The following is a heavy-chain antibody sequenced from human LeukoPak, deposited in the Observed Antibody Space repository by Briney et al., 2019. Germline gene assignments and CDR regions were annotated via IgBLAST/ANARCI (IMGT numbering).Heavy chain of an antibody. J-gene: IGHJ4*02. CDR2: ISAYNGNT. Sequence: ASVKVSCKASGYTLTTYAMNWVRQAPGQGLEWMGWISAYNGNTNYAQKLQGRVTMTTDTSTSTAYMELRSLRSDDTAVYYCARGGLRSSSGHGGYFDYWGQGTLVTVSS. CDR1: GYTLTTYA. V-gene: IGHV1-18*01. CDR3: ARGGLRSSSGHGGYFDY. D-gene: IGHD6-13*01.